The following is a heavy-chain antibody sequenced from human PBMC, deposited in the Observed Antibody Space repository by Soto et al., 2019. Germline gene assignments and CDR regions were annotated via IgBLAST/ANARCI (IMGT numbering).Heavy chain of an antibody. CDR1: EFTFSSYS. CDR3: ARSHFRVTIKV. D-gene: IGHD3-3*01. Sequence: EVQLLESGGGLVQPGGSLRLSCAASEFTFSSYSMIWVRQAPGKGLEWVSGVNGGGDITYYAESVKGRFTISRDNSRKTMNLQLNSRRAEDTPVFNCARSHFRVTIKVRGQGTTVTVSS. J-gene: IGHJ6*02. CDR2: VNGGGDIT. V-gene: IGHV3-23*01.